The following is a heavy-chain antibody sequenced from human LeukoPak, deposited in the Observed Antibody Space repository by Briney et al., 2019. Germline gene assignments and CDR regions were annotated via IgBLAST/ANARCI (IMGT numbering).Heavy chain of an antibody. V-gene: IGHV3-21*01. Sequence: GGSLRLSCAASGFTFSDYSMNWVRQAPGKGLEWVSSISRSSSYIYYADSMKGRFTISRDDAKNSLSLQMNSLRAEDTAVYYCARDRVFGVGNWFDPWGQGVLVTVSA. D-gene: IGHD3-3*01. CDR3: ARDRVFGVGNWFDP. J-gene: IGHJ5*02. CDR2: ISRSSSYI. CDR1: GFTFSDYS.